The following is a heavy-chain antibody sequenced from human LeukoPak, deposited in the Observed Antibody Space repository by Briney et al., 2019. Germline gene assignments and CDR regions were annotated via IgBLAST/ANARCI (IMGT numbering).Heavy chain of an antibody. J-gene: IGHJ4*02. V-gene: IGHV4-39*01. D-gene: IGHD4-17*01. CDR2: IYYSGST. Sequence: SETLSLTCTVSGDSISSSSYYWGWIRQPPGKGLEWIGSIYYSGSTYYNPSLKSRVTISVDTSKNQFSLKLSSVTAADTAVYYCARVPTVTFFDYWGQGTLVTVSS. CDR3: ARVPTVTFFDY. CDR1: GDSISSSSYY.